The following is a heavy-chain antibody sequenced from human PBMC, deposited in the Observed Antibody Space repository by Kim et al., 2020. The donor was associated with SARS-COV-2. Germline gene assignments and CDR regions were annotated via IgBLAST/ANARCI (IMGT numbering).Heavy chain of an antibody. CDR3: ARGGGYSYGSLDY. D-gene: IGHD5-18*01. J-gene: IGHJ4*02. V-gene: IGHV4-34*01. Sequence: NSNPSLKSRVTISVDTSKNQFSLKLSSVTAADTAVYYCARGGGYSYGSLDYWGQGTLVTVSS.